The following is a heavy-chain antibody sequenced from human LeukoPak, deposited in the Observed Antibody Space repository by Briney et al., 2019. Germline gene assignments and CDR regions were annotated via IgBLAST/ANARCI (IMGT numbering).Heavy chain of an antibody. Sequence: PGGSPRLSCAASGFTFSSYSMNWVRQAPGKGLEWVSSISSSSSYIYYADSVKGRFTISRDNAKNSLYLQMNSLRAEGTAVYYCARVRWELRGHKGRAFDIWGQGTMVTVSS. CDR1: GFTFSSYS. V-gene: IGHV3-21*01. CDR3: ARVRWELRGHKGRAFDI. J-gene: IGHJ3*02. D-gene: IGHD1-26*01. CDR2: ISSSSSYI.